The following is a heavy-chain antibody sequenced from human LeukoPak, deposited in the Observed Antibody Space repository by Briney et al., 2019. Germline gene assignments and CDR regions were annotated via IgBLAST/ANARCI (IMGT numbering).Heavy chain of an antibody. Sequence: PGGSLRLSCVTSGFTFSSHAMSWVRQAPGEGLVWVSSISSSGANSYYADSVKGRFTISRDNSKNTLYLQMNSLTADDTAVYYCTRLSGWYWGTVWGQGTLVTVSS. D-gene: IGHD6-19*01. CDR2: ISSSGANS. CDR1: GFTFSSHA. CDR3: TRLSGWYWGTV. J-gene: IGHJ4*02. V-gene: IGHV3-23*01.